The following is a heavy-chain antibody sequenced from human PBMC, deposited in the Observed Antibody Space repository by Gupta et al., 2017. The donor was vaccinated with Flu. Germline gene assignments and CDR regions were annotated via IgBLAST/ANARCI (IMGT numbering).Heavy chain of an antibody. Sequence: EVQLVESGGGLVQPGGSLRLSCAASGFTFSSYSMNWVRQAPGKGLEWVSYISSSSSTIYYADSVKGRFTISRDNAKNSLYLQMNSLRDEDTAVYYCARDLMIVVDHTGAYYFDYWGQGTLVTVSS. V-gene: IGHV3-48*02. CDR2: ISSSSSTI. J-gene: IGHJ4*02. CDR1: GFTFSSYS. CDR3: ARDLMIVVDHTGAYYFDY. D-gene: IGHD3-22*01.